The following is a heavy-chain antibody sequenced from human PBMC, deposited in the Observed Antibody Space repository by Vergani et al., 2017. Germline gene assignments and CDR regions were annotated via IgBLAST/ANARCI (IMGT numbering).Heavy chain of an antibody. CDR1: GFTFDDYS. CDR2: ISWDGGST. V-gene: IGHV3-43*01. D-gene: IGHD1-26*01. CDR3: AKEGRATRHAFDI. Sequence: VQLVESGGGVVQPGRSLRLSCAASGFTFDDYSMHWVRQAPGKGLEWVSLISWDGGSTYYADSVKGRFTISRDNSKNSLYLQMNSLRAEDTALYYCAKEGRATRHAFDIWGQGTMVTVSS. J-gene: IGHJ3*02.